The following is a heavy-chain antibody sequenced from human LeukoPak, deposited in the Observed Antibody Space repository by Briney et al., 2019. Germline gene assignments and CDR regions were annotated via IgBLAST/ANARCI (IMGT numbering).Heavy chain of an antibody. D-gene: IGHD5-18*01. CDR2: IRSKAYGGTT. CDR1: GFTFSNFW. V-gene: IGHV3-49*04. CDR3: TRAAGYSYGYIPYGMDV. J-gene: IGHJ6*02. Sequence: GGSLRLSCAASGFTFSNFWMNWVRQAPGKGLEWVGFIRSKAYGGTTEYAASVKGRFTISRDDSKSIAYLQMNSLKTEDTAVYYCTRAAGYSYGYIPYGMDVWGQGTTVTVSS.